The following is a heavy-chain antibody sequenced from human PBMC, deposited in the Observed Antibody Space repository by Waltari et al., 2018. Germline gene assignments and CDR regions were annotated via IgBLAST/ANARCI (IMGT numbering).Heavy chain of an antibody. D-gene: IGHD6-19*01. J-gene: IGHJ4*02. CDR2: FDPEDGET. CDR3: ATGPTRLTQWLIPFDY. V-gene: IGHV1-24*01. CDR1: GYTLTELS. Sequence: QVQLVQSGAEVKKPGASVKVSCKVSGYTLTELSMHWVRQAPGKGLEWMGGFDPEDGETTYAQKFQGRVTMTEDTSTDTAYMELSSLRSEDTAVYYCATGPTRLTQWLIPFDYWGQGTLVTVSS.